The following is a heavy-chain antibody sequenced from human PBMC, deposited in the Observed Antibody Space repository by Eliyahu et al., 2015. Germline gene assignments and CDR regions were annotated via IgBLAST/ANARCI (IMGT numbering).Heavy chain of an antibody. D-gene: IGHD3-16*01. Sequence: EVQLVESGGGLIQPGGSLXLXXAASGFPVSSHYMSWVRQAPGXGLEWLSVMYNGGATYYADSVKXQFTISRDNSKNTLYLQMNSLRADDTAVYYCARDLGAYKRAFDYWGQGTLVTVSS. CDR2: MYNGGAT. V-gene: IGHV3-53*01. CDR1: GFPVSSHY. J-gene: IGHJ4*02. CDR3: ARDLGAYKRAFDY.